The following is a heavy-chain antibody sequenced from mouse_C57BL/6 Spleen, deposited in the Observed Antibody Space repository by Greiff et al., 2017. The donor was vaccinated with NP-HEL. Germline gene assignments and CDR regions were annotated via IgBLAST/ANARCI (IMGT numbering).Heavy chain of an antibody. D-gene: IGHD2-3*01. CDR1: GYTFTDYN. V-gene: IGHV1-18*01. CDR3: ARAYDGYNWYFDV. J-gene: IGHJ1*03. Sequence: VHVKQSGPELVKPGASVKIPCKASGYTFTDYNMDWVKQSHGKSLEWIGDINPNNGGTIYNQKFKGKATLTGDKSSSTAYMELRSLTSEDTAVYYCARAYDGYNWYFDVWGTGTTVTVSS. CDR2: INPNNGGT.